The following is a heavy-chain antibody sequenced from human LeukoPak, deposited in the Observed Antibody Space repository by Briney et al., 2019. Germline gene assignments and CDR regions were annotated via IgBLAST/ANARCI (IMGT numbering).Heavy chain of an antibody. Sequence: EASVKVSCKASGYVFASHWMHWVRQAPGQGLEWVGYIKPDSDATDLAQRFQGRVTLTRDTSMSTAYLELNGLTADDTAVYFCAKDDPHQRFDNWGQGTLVTVSS. CDR1: GYVFASHW. CDR2: IKPDSDAT. D-gene: IGHD2-2*01. CDR3: AKDDPHQRFDN. J-gene: IGHJ4*02. V-gene: IGHV1-2*02.